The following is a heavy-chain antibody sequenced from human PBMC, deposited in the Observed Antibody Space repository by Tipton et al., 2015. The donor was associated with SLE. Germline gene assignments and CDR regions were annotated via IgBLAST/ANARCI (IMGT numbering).Heavy chain of an antibody. D-gene: IGHD2-15*01. J-gene: IGHJ6*03. CDR1: GYSFTGYW. V-gene: IGHV3-7*03. CDR3: ARDGDAGYCSGGSCYSSYMDV. Sequence: QLVQSGAEVKKPGESLRISCKGSGYSFTGYWMSWVRQAPGKGLEWVANIKQDGSEKYYVDSVKGRFTISRDNAKNSLYLQMNSLRAEDTAVYYCARDGDAGYCSGGSCYSSYMDVWGKGTTVTVSS. CDR2: IKQDGSEK.